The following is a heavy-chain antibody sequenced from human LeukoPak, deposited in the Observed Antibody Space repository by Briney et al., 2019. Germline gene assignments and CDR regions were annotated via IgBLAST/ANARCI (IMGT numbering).Heavy chain of an antibody. J-gene: IGHJ3*02. Sequence: PETLSLTCTVSGGSISSSSYYWGWIRQPPGKGLEWIGSIYYSGSTYYNPSLKSRVTISVDTSKNQFSLKLSSVTAADTAVYYCARSPGAFDIWGQGTMVTVSS. CDR2: IYYSGST. CDR3: ARSPGAFDI. V-gene: IGHV4-39*01. CDR1: GGSISSSSYY.